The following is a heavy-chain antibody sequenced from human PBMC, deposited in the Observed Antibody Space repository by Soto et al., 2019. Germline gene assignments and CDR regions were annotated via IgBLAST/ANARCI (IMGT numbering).Heavy chain of an antibody. CDR2: ISGSGVSS. CDR1: GFTFGSYA. J-gene: IGHJ4*02. Sequence: EVQLLESGGGLVQPGGSLRLSCAASGFTFGSYAMSWVRQAPRKGLEWVSAISGSGVSSYYADSVKGRFTISKDSSKNTLYLQMNSLRVEDTAVYYCAKATYCGGDCYLIDDWGQGTLVTVSS. CDR3: AKATYCGGDCYLIDD. D-gene: IGHD2-21*02. V-gene: IGHV3-23*01.